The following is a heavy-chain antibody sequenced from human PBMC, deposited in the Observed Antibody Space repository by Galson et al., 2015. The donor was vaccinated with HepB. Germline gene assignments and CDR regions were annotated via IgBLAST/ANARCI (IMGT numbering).Heavy chain of an antibody. V-gene: IGHV1-69*13. CDR1: GGTFSSYA. Sequence: SVKVSCKASGGTFSSYAISWVRQAPGQGLEWMGGIIPIFGTAKNAQKLLGRVTITADESTSTAYMELSSLRSEDTAVYYCARAGEMATIPSAFDIWGQGTMVTVSS. CDR3: ARAGEMATIPSAFDI. D-gene: IGHD5-24*01. J-gene: IGHJ3*02. CDR2: IIPIFGTA.